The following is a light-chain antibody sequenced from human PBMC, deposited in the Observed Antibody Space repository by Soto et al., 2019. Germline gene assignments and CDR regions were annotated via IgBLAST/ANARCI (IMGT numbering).Light chain of an antibody. CDR2: LDSDGSH. J-gene: IGLJ3*02. CDR3: QTWATGPDWV. CDR1: SGHSTYA. V-gene: IGLV4-69*01. Sequence: QSVLTQSPSASASLGASVKLTCTLSSGHSTYAIAWHQQQPEKGPRYLMKLDSDGSHSKGDGIPDRFSGSSSGAERYLTISRLQSEDEADYCCQTWATGPDWVFGGGTKLTVL.